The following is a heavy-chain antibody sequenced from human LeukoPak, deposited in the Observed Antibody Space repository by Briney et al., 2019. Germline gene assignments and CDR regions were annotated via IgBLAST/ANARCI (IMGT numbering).Heavy chain of an antibody. CDR3: AKDLFTEWLPMDV. V-gene: IGHV3-20*04. CDR2: INWNGGST. CDR1: GFTFDDYG. D-gene: IGHD3-3*01. Sequence: GGSLRLSCAASGFTFDDYGMTWVRQAPGKGLEWVSGINWNGGSTGYADSGKGRFTISRDNAKNSLYLQMSSLTPEDTAVYYCAKDLFTEWLPMDVWGKGTTVTVSS. J-gene: IGHJ6*03.